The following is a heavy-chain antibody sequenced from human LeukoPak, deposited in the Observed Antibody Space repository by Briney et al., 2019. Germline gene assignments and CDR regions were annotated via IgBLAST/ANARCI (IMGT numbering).Heavy chain of an antibody. CDR1: GFTFSSYA. Sequence: GGSLRLSCAASGFTFSSYAMSWVRQAPGKGLEWVSAISGSGGSTYYADSVKGRFTISRDNSKNTLYLQMNSLRAEDTAVYYCAKGTWVVVPAANYFDYWGQGTLVTVSS. CDR3: AKGTWVVVPAANYFDY. CDR2: ISGSGGST. D-gene: IGHD2-2*01. J-gene: IGHJ4*02. V-gene: IGHV3-23*01.